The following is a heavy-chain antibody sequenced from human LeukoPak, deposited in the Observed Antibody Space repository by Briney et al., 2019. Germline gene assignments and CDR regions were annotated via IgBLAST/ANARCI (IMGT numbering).Heavy chain of an antibody. CDR2: IYYSGST. Sequence: PSETLSLTCAASGGSISSYYWSWIRQPPGKGLECIGHIYYSGSTNYNPSLKSRVTISVDTSKNQFSLKLSSVTAADTAVYYCARHMGLGYSYGYPYFDYWGQGTLVTVSS. D-gene: IGHD5-18*01. J-gene: IGHJ4*02. CDR1: GGSISSYY. V-gene: IGHV4-59*08. CDR3: ARHMGLGYSYGYPYFDY.